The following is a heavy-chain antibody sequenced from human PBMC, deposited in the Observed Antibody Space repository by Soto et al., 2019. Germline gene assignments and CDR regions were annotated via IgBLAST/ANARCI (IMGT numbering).Heavy chain of an antibody. J-gene: IGHJ6*03. V-gene: IGHV1-46*01. Sequence: ASVKVSCKASGYTFTSYYMHWVRQAPGQGLEWMGIINPSGGSTSYAQKFQGRVTMTRDTSTSTVYMELSSLRSEDTALYYCAKDTRTDYYYMDVWGKGTTVTVSS. CDR1: GYTFTSYY. CDR2: INPSGGST. CDR3: AKDTRTDYYYMDV. D-gene: IGHD3-3*01.